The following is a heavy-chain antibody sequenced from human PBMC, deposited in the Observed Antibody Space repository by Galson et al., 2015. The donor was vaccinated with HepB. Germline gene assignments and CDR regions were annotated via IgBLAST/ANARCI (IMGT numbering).Heavy chain of an antibody. CDR2: VAYSGST. V-gene: IGHV4-39*01. D-gene: IGHD2-2*02. Sequence: GCIRQPPGKGLEWIGSVAYSGSTYYNPSLKSRLTISVDTSKNQFSLKLSSMTAADTALYYCATQAGADILTHFFFDLWGRGALVTVSP. CDR3: ATQAGADILTHFFFDL. J-gene: IGHJ2*01.